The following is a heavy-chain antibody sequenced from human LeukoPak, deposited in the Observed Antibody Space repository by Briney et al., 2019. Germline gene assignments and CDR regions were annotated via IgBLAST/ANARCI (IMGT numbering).Heavy chain of an antibody. J-gene: IGHJ4*02. V-gene: IGHV3-23*01. CDR1: GFTFSSYA. D-gene: IGHD2-21*02. CDR2: ISGSGGSK. Sequence: GGSLRLSCAASGFTFSSYAMSWVRQAPGKGLELVSAISGSGGSKYYADSVKGRFTISRDNSKNALYLQMNSLRAEDTAVYYCASPLAYCGGDCYRGIDYWGQGTLVTVSS. CDR3: ASPLAYCGGDCYRGIDY.